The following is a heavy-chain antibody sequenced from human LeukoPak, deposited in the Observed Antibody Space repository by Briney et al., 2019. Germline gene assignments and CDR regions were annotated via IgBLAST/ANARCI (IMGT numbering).Heavy chain of an antibody. CDR3: AHTGDDTAMASYYFDY. CDR1: GFSLSTSGVG. D-gene: IGHD5-18*01. CDR2: IYWDDDK. V-gene: IGHV2-5*02. Sequence: SGPTLVNPTQTLTLTCTFSGFSLSTSGVGVGWIRQPPGKALEWLALIYWDDDKRYSPSLKSRLTITKDTSKNQVVLTMTNMDPVDTATYYCAHTGDDTAMASYYFDYWGQGTLVTVSS. J-gene: IGHJ4*02.